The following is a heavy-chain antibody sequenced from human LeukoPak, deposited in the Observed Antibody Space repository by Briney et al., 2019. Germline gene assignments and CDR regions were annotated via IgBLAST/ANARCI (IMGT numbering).Heavy chain of an antibody. CDR1: GVTLSNYG. CDR2: ISVSGGGS. CDR3: ARRGVVIRVILVGFHKEAYYFDS. D-gene: IGHD3-22*01. Sequence: RLSCAASGVTLSNYGMSWVRQARGKGLEGVAVISVSGGGSNYADSVKGRITISRDTAKNTLYLQMRRLRAEDTAVYFCARRGVVIRVILVGFHKEAYYFDSWGQGALVTVSS. V-gene: IGHV3-23*01. J-gene: IGHJ4*02.